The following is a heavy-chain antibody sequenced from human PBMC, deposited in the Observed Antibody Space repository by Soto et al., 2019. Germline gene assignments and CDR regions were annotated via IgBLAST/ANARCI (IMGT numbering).Heavy chain of an antibody. D-gene: IGHD3-3*01. J-gene: IGHJ6*02. CDR1: GYRFTTYW. Sequence: KISCEASGYRFTTYWIAWVRQMPGKGLEWMGIIIPVLDIANYAQKFQGRVTITADESTSTAYMELSSLRSEDTAVYYCARERGGTYYDFWSGYYDYYYGMDVWGQGTTVTVSS. CDR3: ARERGGTYYDFWSGYYDYYYGMDV. CDR2: IIPVLDIA. V-gene: IGHV1-69*04.